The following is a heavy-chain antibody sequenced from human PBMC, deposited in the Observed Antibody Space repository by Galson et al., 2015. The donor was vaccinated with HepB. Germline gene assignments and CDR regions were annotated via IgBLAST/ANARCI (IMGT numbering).Heavy chain of an antibody. V-gene: IGHV1-2*02. CDR2: IGCNSGDT. Sequence: SVKVSCKASGNTFSGYYIYWVRQAPGQGLEWMGWIGCNSGDTNYAQKFRGGVTMTRDTSISTVYMEMRGLTSDDTAVYYCARSGFYYGLDVWGQGTTVTVSS. J-gene: IGHJ6*02. D-gene: IGHD3-10*01. CDR1: GNTFSGYY. CDR3: ARSGFYYGLDV.